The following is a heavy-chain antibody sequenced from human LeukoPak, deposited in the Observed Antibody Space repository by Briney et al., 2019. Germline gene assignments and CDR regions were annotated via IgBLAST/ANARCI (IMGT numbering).Heavy chain of an antibody. D-gene: IGHD3-10*01. V-gene: IGHV4-59*01. CDR1: GDSITGYY. CDR3: ARVEEGYGSGRRENYYYYYMDV. J-gene: IGHJ6*03. Sequence: SETLSLTCSVSGDSITGYYWGWIRQPPGKGLEWIGYIHYTGSTNYNPSLKSRVTISVDTSKNQFSLKLSSVTAADTAVYYCARVEEGYGSGRRENYYYYYMDVWGKGTTVTISS. CDR2: IHYTGST.